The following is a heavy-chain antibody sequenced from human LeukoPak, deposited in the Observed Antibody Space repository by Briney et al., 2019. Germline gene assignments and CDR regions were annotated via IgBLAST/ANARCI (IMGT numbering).Heavy chain of an antibody. D-gene: IGHD2-2*03. V-gene: IGHV1-8*01. Sequence: ASVKVSCKASGYTFTSYDINWVRQAPGQGLEWMGWMKPNSGNTGYTHKFQGRVTMTRNTSISTAYMELSSLRSEDTAVYYCARGLPGYCSSTSCYGPPYYYGMDVWGQGTTVTVSS. J-gene: IGHJ6*02. CDR3: ARGLPGYCSSTSCYGPPYYYGMDV. CDR1: GYTFTSYD. CDR2: MKPNSGNT.